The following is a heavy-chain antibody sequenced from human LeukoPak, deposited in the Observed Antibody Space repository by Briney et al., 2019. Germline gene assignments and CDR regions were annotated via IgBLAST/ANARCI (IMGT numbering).Heavy chain of an antibody. CDR2: IYYSGST. V-gene: IGHV4-59*11. CDR3: ARGVVTTVSYYMDV. D-gene: IGHD4-11*01. Sequence: SETLSLTCTVSGGSISSHCWSWIRQPPGKGLEWIGYIYYSGSTNYNPSLNSRVTISVDTSKNLFSLKLSSVTAADTAVYYCARGVVTTVSYYMDVWGKGTTVTVSS. CDR1: GGSISSHC. J-gene: IGHJ6*03.